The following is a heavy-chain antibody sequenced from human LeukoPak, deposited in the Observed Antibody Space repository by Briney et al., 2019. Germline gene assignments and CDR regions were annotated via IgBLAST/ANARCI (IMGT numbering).Heavy chain of an antibody. D-gene: IGHD3-10*01. CDR2: ISSSSSYI. CDR1: GFTFSSYA. V-gene: IGHV3-21*01. J-gene: IGHJ6*02. Sequence: GGSLRLSCAASGFTFSSYAMNWVRQAPGKGLEWVSSISSSSSYIYYADSVKGRFTISRDNAKNSLYLQMNSLRAEDTAVYYCARDRAYYYGMDVWGQGTTVTVSS. CDR3: ARDRAYYYGMDV.